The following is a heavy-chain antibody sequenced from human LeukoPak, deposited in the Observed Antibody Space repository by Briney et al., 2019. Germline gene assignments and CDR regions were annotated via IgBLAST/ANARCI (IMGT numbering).Heavy chain of an antibody. CDR3: ARGRGDILTGSYYFDY. D-gene: IGHD3-9*01. Sequence: GASVKVSCKASGGTFSSYAISWVRQAPGQGLEWMGGIIPIFGTANYAQKFQGRVTITADESTSTAYTELSSLRSEDTAVYYCARGRGDILTGSYYFDYWGQGTLVTVSS. CDR2: IIPIFGTA. V-gene: IGHV1-69*13. CDR1: GGTFSSYA. J-gene: IGHJ4*02.